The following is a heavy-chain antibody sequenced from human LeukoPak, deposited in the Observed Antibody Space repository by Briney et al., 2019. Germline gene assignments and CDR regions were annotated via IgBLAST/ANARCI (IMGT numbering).Heavy chain of an antibody. CDR1: GYTFTSYY. CDR3: ARGGRCQRGYSGYDFFGWFDP. CDR2: INPSGGST. J-gene: IGHJ5*02. D-gene: IGHD5-12*01. Sequence: ASVKVSCKASGYTFTSYYMHWVRQAPGQGLEWMGLINPSGGSTSYAQKFQGRVTMTRDTSTSTVYMELSSLRSEDTAVYYCARGGRCQRGYSGYDFFGWFDPWGQGTLVTVSS. V-gene: IGHV1-46*01.